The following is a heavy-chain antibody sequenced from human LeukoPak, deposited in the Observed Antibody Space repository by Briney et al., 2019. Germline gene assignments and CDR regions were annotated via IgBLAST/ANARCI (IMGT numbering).Heavy chain of an antibody. Sequence: PGGSLRLSCVGSGFTLRAYHMDWVRQAPGMGLEWVGRTRSKVRKYATEYAASVKGRFIISRDESENSVFLHLSSLTVEDTALYYCARDGAEGDDSAFDVWGQGTMVTVSS. CDR1: GFTLRAYH. CDR2: TRSKVRKYAT. CDR3: ARDGAEGDDSAFDV. J-gene: IGHJ3*01. V-gene: IGHV3-72*01. D-gene: IGHD3-22*01.